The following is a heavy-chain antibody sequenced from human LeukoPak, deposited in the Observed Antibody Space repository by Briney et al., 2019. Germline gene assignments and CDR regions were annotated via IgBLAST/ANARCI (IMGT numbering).Heavy chain of an antibody. Sequence: PSQTLSLTCAVSGGPISSGGYSWSWIRQPPGKGLEWIGYIYYSGSTYYNPSLKSRITISVDTSKNQFSLKLSSVTAADTAVYYCARGLWFGDENPPYFDYWGQGILVTVSS. J-gene: IGHJ4*02. CDR2: IYYSGST. CDR3: ARGLWFGDENPPYFDY. CDR1: GGPISSGGYS. D-gene: IGHD3-10*01. V-gene: IGHV4-30-4*07.